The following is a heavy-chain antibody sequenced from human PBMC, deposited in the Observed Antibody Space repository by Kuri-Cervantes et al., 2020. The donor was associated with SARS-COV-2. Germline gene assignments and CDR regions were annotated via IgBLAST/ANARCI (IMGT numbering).Heavy chain of an antibody. J-gene: IGHJ4*02. V-gene: IGHV3-20*04. CDR3: ARDSSSGWFSY. CDR2: INWNGGST. Sequence: GGSLRLSCAASGFTFDDYGMSWVRQAPGKGLEWVSGINWNGGSTGYADSVKGRFTISRDNAKNSLYLQMNSLGAEDTAVYYCARDSSSGWFSYWGQGTLVTVSS. CDR1: GFTFDDYG. D-gene: IGHD6-19*01.